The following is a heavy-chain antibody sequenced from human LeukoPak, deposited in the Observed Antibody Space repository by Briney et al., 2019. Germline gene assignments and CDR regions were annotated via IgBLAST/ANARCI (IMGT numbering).Heavy chain of an antibody. CDR2: INWNGGST. CDR3: ARASNYHDSSGYYGY. Sequence: RAGGSLRLSCAASGFTFDDYGMSWVRQAPGKGLEWVSGINWNGGSTGYADSVKGRFTISRDNAKNSLYLQMNSLRAEDTALYYCARASNYHDSSGYYGYWGQGTLVTVSS. D-gene: IGHD3-22*01. V-gene: IGHV3-20*04. J-gene: IGHJ4*02. CDR1: GFTFDDYG.